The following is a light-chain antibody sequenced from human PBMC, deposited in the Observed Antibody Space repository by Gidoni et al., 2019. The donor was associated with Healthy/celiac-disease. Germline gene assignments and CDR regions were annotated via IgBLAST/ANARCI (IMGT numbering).Light chain of an antibody. V-gene: IGKV3-11*01. CDR2: DAS. CDR1: QSVSSY. CDR3: QQRSNWPRS. Sequence: EIVLTHYPATLSLSPGERATLSCRASQSVSSYLAWYQQKPGQAPRLLIYDASNRATGIPARFSGSGSGTDFTLTISSLEPEDFAVYYCQQRSNWPRSFDQGTKLEIK. J-gene: IGKJ2*03.